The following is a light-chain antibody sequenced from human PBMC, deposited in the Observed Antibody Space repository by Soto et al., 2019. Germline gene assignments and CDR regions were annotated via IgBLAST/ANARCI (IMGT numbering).Light chain of an antibody. V-gene: IGLV3-21*04. CDR2: YDS. CDR1: NIGIKS. J-gene: IGLJ2*01. Sequence: SYELTQPPSVSVAPGKTARITCGGNNIGIKSVHWYQQRPGQAPVVVIYYDSDRPSGIPERFSGSNSGNTATLTISRVEAGDEADYYCQVWDRSSDRVVFGGGTKVTVL. CDR3: QVWDRSSDRVV.